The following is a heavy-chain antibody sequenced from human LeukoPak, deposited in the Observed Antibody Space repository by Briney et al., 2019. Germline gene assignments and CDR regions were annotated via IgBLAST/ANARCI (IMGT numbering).Heavy chain of an antibody. D-gene: IGHD2-21*02. CDR1: GFTFGSYA. J-gene: IGHJ4*02. Sequence: PGGSLRLSCAASGFTFGSYAMHWVRQAPGKGLEWVAVISYDGSNKYYADSVKGRFTISRDNSKNTLYLQMNSLRAEDTAVYYCARPGAAPMSRIVVVTAMVDYWGQGTLVTVSS. CDR3: ARPGAAPMSRIVVVTAMVDY. CDR2: ISYDGSNK. V-gene: IGHV3-30*04.